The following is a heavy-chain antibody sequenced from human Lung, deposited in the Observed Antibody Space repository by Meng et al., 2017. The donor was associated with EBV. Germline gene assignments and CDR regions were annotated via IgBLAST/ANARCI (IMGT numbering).Heavy chain of an antibody. CDR1: GGSFSGSFSGYY. V-gene: IGHV4-34*01. CDR3: ARSTFDY. D-gene: IGHD1-26*01. Sequence: QLQSAAPGVLKPSATLSRTCAGYGGSFSGSFSGYYWSWIRQAPGKGLEWIGEINGSGSTDYNPSLKSRLTISVDRSKSQFSLELSSVTAADTAVYYCARSTFDYWGQGTLVTVSS. J-gene: IGHJ4*02. CDR2: INGSGST.